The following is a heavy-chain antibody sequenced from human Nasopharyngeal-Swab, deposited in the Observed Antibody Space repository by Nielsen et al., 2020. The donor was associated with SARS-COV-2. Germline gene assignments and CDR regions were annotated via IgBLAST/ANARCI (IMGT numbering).Heavy chain of an antibody. CDR3: AKLIGEYFDY. CDR2: ISGSGGST. J-gene: IGHJ4*02. Sequence: GESLKISCAASGFTFRSYAISWVRQAPGKGLEWVSAISGSGGSTYYADSVKGRFTISRDNSKNTLYLQMNSLRAEDTAVYYCAKLIGEYFDYWGQGTLVTVSS. V-gene: IGHV3-23*01. CDR1: GFTFRSYA. D-gene: IGHD3-16*01.